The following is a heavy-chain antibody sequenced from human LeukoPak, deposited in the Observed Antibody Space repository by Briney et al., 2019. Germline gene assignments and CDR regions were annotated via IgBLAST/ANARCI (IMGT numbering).Heavy chain of an antibody. Sequence: SQTLSLTCAISGDSVSSNSASWHWIRQSPSRGLEWLGRTYCRSKWRNDYAVSVKSRITISPDTSKNQFSLQLNSVTPEDTAVYYCARGTGDSCKDWGLGTLVTVSS. D-gene: IGHD3-22*01. CDR3: ARGTGDSCKD. J-gene: IGHJ4*02. V-gene: IGHV6-1*01. CDR2: TYCRSKWRN. CDR1: GDSVSSNSAS.